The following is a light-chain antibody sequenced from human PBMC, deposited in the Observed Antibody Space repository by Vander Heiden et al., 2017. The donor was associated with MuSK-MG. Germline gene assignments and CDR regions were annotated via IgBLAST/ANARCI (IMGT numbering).Light chain of an antibody. J-gene: IGKJ1*01. CDR3: QQDDRSPRT. Sequence: EIVLTQSPGTLSLSPGERATLSCRASQSVSSSYLAWYQQKPGQTPRLLIYGASSRATGIPDRFSGSGSGTDFTLTISRLEPEDFAVYYCQQDDRSPRTFGQGTKVEIK. CDR1: QSVSSSY. CDR2: GAS. V-gene: IGKV3-20*01.